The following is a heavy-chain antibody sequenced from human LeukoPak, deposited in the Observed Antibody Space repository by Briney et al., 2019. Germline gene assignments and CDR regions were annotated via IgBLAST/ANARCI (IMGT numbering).Heavy chain of an antibody. V-gene: IGHV1-69*04. CDR1: GGTFSSYA. Sequence: AVKVSCKASGGTFSSYAISWVRQAPGQGLKWMGRIIPILGIANYAQKFQGRVTITADKSTSTAYMELSSLRSEDTAVYYCARDTVTMVRGVIVTTEYFQHWGQGTLVTVSS. J-gene: IGHJ1*01. CDR3: ARDTVTMVRGVIVTTEYFQH. D-gene: IGHD3-10*01. CDR2: IIPILGIA.